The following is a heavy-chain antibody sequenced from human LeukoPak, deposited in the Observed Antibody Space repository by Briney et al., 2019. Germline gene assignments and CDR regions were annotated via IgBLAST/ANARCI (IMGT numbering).Heavy chain of an antibody. V-gene: IGHV4-34*01. CDR2: INHSGST. CDR1: GGSFSGYY. J-gene: IGHJ6*03. CDR3: ARHRSHGDYVLPYYYYYMDV. D-gene: IGHD4-17*01. Sequence: SETLSLTCAVYGGSFSGYYWSWIRHPPGKGLEWIGEINHSGSTNYNPSLKSRVTISVDTSKNQFSLKLSSVTAADTAVYYCARHRSHGDYVLPYYYYYMDVWGKGTTVTISS.